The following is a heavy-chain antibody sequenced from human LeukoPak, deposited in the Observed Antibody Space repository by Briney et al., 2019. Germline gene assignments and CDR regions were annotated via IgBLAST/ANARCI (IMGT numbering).Heavy chain of an antibody. CDR1: GGSISSYY. Sequence: PSETLSLTCTVSGGSISSYYWSWIRQPPGKGLEWIGYIYYSGSTNYNPSLTSRVTISVDTSKNQFSLKLSSVTAADTAVYYCARDAYYYIFWGQGTLVTVSS. D-gene: IGHD3-10*01. CDR2: IYYSGST. CDR3: ARDAYYYIF. J-gene: IGHJ4*02. V-gene: IGHV4-59*01.